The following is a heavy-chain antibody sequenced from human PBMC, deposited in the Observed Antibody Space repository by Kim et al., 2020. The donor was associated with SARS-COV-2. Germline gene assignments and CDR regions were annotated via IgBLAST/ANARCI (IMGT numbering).Heavy chain of an antibody. CDR3: ARQTVPDAFDI. J-gene: IGHJ3*02. V-gene: IGHV5-51*01. CDR2: T. D-gene: IGHD4-4*01. Sequence: TRYSPAVQGQVTNSADKSSSTAYLQWSSLKASDTAMYYCARQTVPDAFDIWGQGTMVTVSS.